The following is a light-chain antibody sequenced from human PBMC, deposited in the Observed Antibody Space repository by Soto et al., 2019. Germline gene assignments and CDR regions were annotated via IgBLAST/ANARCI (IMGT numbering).Light chain of an antibody. CDR3: QQYNSYSFIT. Sequence: PSTLSASVGDRVTITCRASHSISSWLAWYQQKPGKAPKLLIYKASSLESGVPSRFSGSGSGTEFTLTISSLQPDDFATYYCQQYNSYSFITFGQGTRLEIK. CDR1: HSISSW. CDR2: KAS. V-gene: IGKV1-5*03. J-gene: IGKJ5*01.